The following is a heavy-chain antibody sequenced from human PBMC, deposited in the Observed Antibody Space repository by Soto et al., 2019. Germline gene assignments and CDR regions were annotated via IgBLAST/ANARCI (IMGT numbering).Heavy chain of an antibody. Sequence: PGGSLRLSCAASGFTFSSYAMSWVRQAPGKGLEWVSAISGSGGSTYYADSVKGRFTISRDNSKNTLYLQMNSLRAEDTAVYYCAKDPERSLYYDFWSGYDFSSMSVYGMDVWGQGTTVTVSS. CDR2: ISGSGGST. D-gene: IGHD3-3*01. CDR3: AKDPERSLYYDFWSGYDFSSMSVYGMDV. CDR1: GFTFSSYA. V-gene: IGHV3-23*01. J-gene: IGHJ6*01.